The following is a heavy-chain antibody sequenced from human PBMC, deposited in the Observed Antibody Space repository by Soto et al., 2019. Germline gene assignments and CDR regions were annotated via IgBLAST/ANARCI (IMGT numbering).Heavy chain of an antibody. J-gene: IGHJ4*02. CDR1: GGSTSSSSYY. Sequence: PSETLSLTCTVSGGSTSSSSYYWGWIRQPPGKGLEWIGSIYYSGSTYYNPSLKSRVTISVDTSKNQFSLKLSSVTAADTAVYYCASGYCSSTSCYQTEAFDYWGQGTLVTVSS. CDR2: IYYSGST. CDR3: ASGYCSSTSCYQTEAFDY. V-gene: IGHV4-39*01. D-gene: IGHD2-2*03.